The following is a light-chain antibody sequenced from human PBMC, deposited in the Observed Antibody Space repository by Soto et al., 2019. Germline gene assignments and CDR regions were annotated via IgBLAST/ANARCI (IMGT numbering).Light chain of an antibody. CDR3: CSYAGSYTV. V-gene: IGLV2-11*01. CDR1: SSDVGGYNF. Sequence: QSALTQPRSVSGSPGQSVTISCTGTSSDVGGYNFVSWYQQHPGKAPKLMIYDVSKRPSGVPDRFSGSKSGITASLTISGLQAEDEADYYCCSYAGSYTVFGGGTKVTVL. CDR2: DVS. J-gene: IGLJ2*01.